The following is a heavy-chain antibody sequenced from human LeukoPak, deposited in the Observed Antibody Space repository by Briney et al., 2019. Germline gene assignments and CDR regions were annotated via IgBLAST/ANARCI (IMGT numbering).Heavy chain of an antibody. CDR2: IYTSGST. Sequence: SETLSLTCTVSGGSIGSYYWSWIRQPAGKGLEWIGRIYTSGSTNYNPSLKSRVTISVDKSKNQFSLKLSSVTAADTAVYYCARVAAMDSYYYYYMDVWGKGTTVTVSS. J-gene: IGHJ6*03. V-gene: IGHV4-4*07. CDR3: ARVAAMDSYYYYYMDV. CDR1: GGSIGSYY. D-gene: IGHD5-18*01.